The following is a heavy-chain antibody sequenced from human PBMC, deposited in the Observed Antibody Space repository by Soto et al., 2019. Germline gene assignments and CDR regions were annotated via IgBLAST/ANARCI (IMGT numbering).Heavy chain of an antibody. D-gene: IGHD3-3*01. CDR3: ARDFPRGLPFGHYYYCMDV. Sequence: GGSLRLSCAASGFTFSSYAMHWVRQAPGQGLEWVAVISYDGSNKYYADSLKGRFTISRDNSKNTLYLQMNSLRAEDTAVYYCARDFPRGLPFGHYYYCMDVWGQGTTVTVSS. CDR2: ISYDGSNK. CDR1: GFTFSSYA. V-gene: IGHV3-30-3*01. J-gene: IGHJ6*02.